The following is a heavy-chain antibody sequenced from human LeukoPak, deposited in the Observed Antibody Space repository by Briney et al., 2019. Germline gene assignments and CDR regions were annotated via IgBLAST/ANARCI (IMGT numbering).Heavy chain of an antibody. Sequence: GGSLRLSCAASGFTFRNYWMGWVRQAPGKGLEWVANTKPDGSAEYYADSVRGRFTTSRDNANNFLYLQMNRLRAEDTAVYYCARDEPRSWQYSSGWARPRGRYYYYGMDVWGQGTTVTVSS. CDR3: ARDEPRSWQYSSGWARPRGRYYYYGMDV. V-gene: IGHV3-7*03. J-gene: IGHJ6*02. D-gene: IGHD6-19*01. CDR1: GFTFRNYW. CDR2: TKPDGSAE.